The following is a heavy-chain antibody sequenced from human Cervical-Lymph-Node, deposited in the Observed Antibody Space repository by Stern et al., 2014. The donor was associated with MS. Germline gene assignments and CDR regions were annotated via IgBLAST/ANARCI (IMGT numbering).Heavy chain of an antibody. V-gene: IGHV4-39*01. J-gene: IGHJ4*02. CDR2: IYYSGST. Sequence: QVQLQESGPGLVKPSETLSLTCTVSGGSISSSSYYWGWIRQPPGKGLEWIGSIYYSGSTYYNPSLKSRVTISVDTSKNHFSLKLSSVTAADTAVYYCARHREYSNYVAYWGQGTLVTVSS. CDR3: ARHREYSNYVAY. D-gene: IGHD4-11*01. CDR1: GGSISSSSYY.